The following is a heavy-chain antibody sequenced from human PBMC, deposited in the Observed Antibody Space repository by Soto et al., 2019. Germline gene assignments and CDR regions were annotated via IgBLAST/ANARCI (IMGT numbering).Heavy chain of an antibody. D-gene: IGHD1-7*01. CDR3: ARETTDRYYGMDV. V-gene: IGHV3-30-3*01. CDR2: ISYDGSNK. Sequence: PGGSLRLSCAASGFTFSSYAMHWVRQAPGKGLEWVAVISYDGSNKYYADSVKGRFTISRDNSKNTLYLQMNSLRAEDTAVYYCARETTDRYYGMDVWGQGTTVTVSS. J-gene: IGHJ6*02. CDR1: GFTFSSYA.